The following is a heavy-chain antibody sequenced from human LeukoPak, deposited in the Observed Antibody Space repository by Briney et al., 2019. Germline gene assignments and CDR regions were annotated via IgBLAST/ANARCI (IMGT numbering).Heavy chain of an antibody. CDR2: IIPIFGSA. D-gene: IGHD3-3*01. CDR1: GGTFNTFA. Sequence: GASVKVSCKASGGTFNTFAFSWVRQVPGQGLEWMGGIIPIFGSANYAQKFQGRVTITADESTFTAYMELSSLRSEDTAVYYCARALYDDDFWSVYRLDPWGQGTLVTVSS. J-gene: IGHJ5*02. CDR3: ARALYDDDFWSVYRLDP. V-gene: IGHV1-69*13.